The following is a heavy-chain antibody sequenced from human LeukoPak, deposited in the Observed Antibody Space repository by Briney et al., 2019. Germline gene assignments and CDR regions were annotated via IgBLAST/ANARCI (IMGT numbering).Heavy chain of an antibody. V-gene: IGHV3-30*04. CDR2: ISYDGSNK. Sequence: GGSLRLSCAAFGFTFSSYAMHWVRQAPGEGLEWVAVISYDGSNKYYADFVKGRFTLSRDNSKNTLHLQMNSLRAEDTAVYYSARSPPYRRVVVAACDYCGQGTLFTVSS. CDR1: GFTFSSYA. J-gene: IGHJ4*02. CDR3: ARSPPYRRVVVAACDY. D-gene: IGHD2-15*01.